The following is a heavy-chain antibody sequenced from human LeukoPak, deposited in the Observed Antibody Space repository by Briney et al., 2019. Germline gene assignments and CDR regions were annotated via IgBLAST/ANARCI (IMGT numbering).Heavy chain of an antibody. J-gene: IGHJ4*02. CDR2: ISAYNDNA. V-gene: IGHV1-18*01. CDR1: GYSFTNYG. Sequence: ASVKVSCKASGYSFTNYGISWVRQAPGQGLEWMGWISAYNDNAHYAQGLQGRVTMTSQTSTRTDYMELRSLRSDDTAVYYCARSTLGIEFDYWGQGTLVTVSS. CDR3: ARSTLGIEFDY. D-gene: IGHD5/OR15-5a*01.